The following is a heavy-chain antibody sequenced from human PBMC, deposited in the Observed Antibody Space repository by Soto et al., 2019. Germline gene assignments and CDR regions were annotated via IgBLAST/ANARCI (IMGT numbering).Heavy chain of an antibody. V-gene: IGHV4-34*01. Sequence: LAIRSLTCAVYGGSFRGYYWSWIRQPPGKGLEWIGEINHSGSTNYNPSLKSRVTISVDTSKNQFSLKLSSVTAADTAVYYCARFRKKGSSGYYCYYGMDVWGQGTTVTDSS. CDR1: GGSFRGYY. CDR3: ARFRKKGSSGYYCYYGMDV. J-gene: IGHJ6*02. D-gene: IGHD6-6*01. CDR2: INHSGST.